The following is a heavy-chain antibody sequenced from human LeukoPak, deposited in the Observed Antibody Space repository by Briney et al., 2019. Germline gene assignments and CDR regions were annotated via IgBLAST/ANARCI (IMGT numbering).Heavy chain of an antibody. Sequence: SETLSLTCTVSGGSISSYYWSWIRQPPGKGLEWIGYIYYSGSTYYNPSLKSRVTISVDTSKNQFSLKLSSVTAADTAVYYCARISGIAVAGTRDYWGQGTLVTVSS. J-gene: IGHJ4*02. V-gene: IGHV4-59*12. D-gene: IGHD6-19*01. CDR1: GGSISSYY. CDR2: IYYSGST. CDR3: ARISGIAVAGTRDY.